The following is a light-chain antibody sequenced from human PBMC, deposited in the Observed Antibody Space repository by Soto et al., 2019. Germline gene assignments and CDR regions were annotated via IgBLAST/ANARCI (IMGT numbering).Light chain of an antibody. J-gene: IGKJ1*01. CDR2: DAS. V-gene: IGKV1-5*01. CDR1: QSISRW. CDR3: QQYNSYSPT. Sequence: DIQLPQSPSTLSASVGDMVTITFRASQSISRWLAWHQQKPGKAPKLLIYDASSLESGVPSRFSGSGSGTEFTLTISSLQPDDFATYYCQQYNSYSPTFGQGTKVDIK.